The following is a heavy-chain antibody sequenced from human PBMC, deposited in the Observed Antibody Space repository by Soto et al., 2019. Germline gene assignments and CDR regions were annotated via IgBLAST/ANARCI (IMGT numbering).Heavy chain of an antibody. Sequence: QVQLQESGPGLVKSSETLSLTCTVSGVSVSSSSFYWSWIRQPPGKGLEWIGYIYFSGSTSYNPPLQSRVTISADTSEPLFSLKLSPVTAADTAVYYCARDLYYGSLPFRPDPHYYSGMDVLCQGTTVTVS. D-gene: IGHD3-10*01. CDR1: GVSVSSSSFY. V-gene: IGHV4-61*01. J-gene: IGHJ6*02. CDR2: IYFSGST. CDR3: ARDLYYGSLPFRPDPHYYSGMDV.